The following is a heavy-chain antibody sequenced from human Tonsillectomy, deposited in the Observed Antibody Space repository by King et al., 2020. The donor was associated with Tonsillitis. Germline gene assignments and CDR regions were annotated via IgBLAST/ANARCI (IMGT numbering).Heavy chain of an antibody. Sequence: VQLVESGGRVVQAGRSLRLSCAASGFIFRNHAIHWVRQAPGKGLEWVAIISSDGGNTYYADSVQGRFTISRDNSKNTVSLQMNSLRAEDTAVYYCARDMLTEAGQKYYNAMDVWGQGTTVTVSS. CDR1: GFIFRNHA. CDR3: ARDMLTEAGQKYYNAMDV. CDR2: ISSDGGNT. V-gene: IGHV3-30-3*01. J-gene: IGHJ6*02. D-gene: IGHD3-10*01.